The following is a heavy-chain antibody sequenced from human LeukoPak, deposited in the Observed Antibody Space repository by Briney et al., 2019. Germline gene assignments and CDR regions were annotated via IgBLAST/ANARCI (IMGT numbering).Heavy chain of an antibody. D-gene: IGHD4-17*01. J-gene: IGHJ4*02. CDR1: GGSIGSFY. CDR3: ARSTVTTLLGFDY. Sequence: SETLSLTCTVSGGSIGSFYWSWIRQPPGKGLEWIGYIYYSGSTNYNPSLKSQVTISVDTSKNQFSLKLSSVTAADTAVYYCARSTVTTLLGFDYWGQGTLVTVSS. V-gene: IGHV4-59*01. CDR2: IYYSGST.